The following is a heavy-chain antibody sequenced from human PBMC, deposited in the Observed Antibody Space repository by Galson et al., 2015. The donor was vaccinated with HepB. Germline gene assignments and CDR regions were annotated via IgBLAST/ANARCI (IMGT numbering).Heavy chain of an antibody. CDR2: INPNSGGT. CDR1: GYTFTGYY. J-gene: IGHJ6*02. CDR3: SRELVRLTYYYGMDA. V-gene: IGHV1-2*02. Sequence: SVKVSCKASGYTFTGYYMHWVRQAPGQGLEWMGWINPNSGGTNYAQKFQGRVTMTRDTSISTAYMELSRLRSDDTAVYYCSRELVRLTYYYGMDAWGQGTTVTVSS. D-gene: IGHD3-10*01.